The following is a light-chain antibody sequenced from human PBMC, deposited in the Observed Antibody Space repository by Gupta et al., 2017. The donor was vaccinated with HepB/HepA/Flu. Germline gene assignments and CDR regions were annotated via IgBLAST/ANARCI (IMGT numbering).Light chain of an antibody. CDR2: QDN. J-gene: IGLJ2*01. CDR3: QAWDSSTWV. Sequence: SYELTQPPSVSVSPGQTARIACSGDKLGDKHTCWYQHKPGQSPVLLINQDNRRPSGTPERFSGSNSGNTATLTISGTQAMDEADYYCQAWDSSTWVFSGGTELTVL. V-gene: IGLV3-1*01. CDR1: KLGDKH.